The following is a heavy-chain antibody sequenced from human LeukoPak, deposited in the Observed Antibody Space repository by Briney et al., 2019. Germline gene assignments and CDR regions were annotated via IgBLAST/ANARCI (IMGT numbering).Heavy chain of an antibody. CDR1: GFTFSSYS. Sequence: GGSLRLSCAASGFTFSSYSMNWVRQAPGKGLEWVSSISSSSSYIYYADSVKGRFTISRDNAKNSLYLQMNSLRAEDTAVYYCARGGGYCSSTSCYPTNRFDPWGQGTLVTVSS. J-gene: IGHJ5*02. V-gene: IGHV3-21*01. D-gene: IGHD2-2*01. CDR2: ISSSSSYI. CDR3: ARGGGYCSSTSCYPTNRFDP.